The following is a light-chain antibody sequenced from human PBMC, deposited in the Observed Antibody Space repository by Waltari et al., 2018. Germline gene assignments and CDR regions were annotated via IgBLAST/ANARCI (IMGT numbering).Light chain of an antibody. CDR1: QSVSRN. CDR3: QQYNNWPLLT. V-gene: IGKV3-15*01. J-gene: IGKJ4*01. CDR2: GAS. Sequence: EIVMTQSPATLSVSPGERATLSCRASQSVSRNLAWYQQKPGQAPRPLIYGASTRATGIPARFSGSGSGTEFTLTISSLQSEDFAVYYCQQYNNWPLLTFGGGTKVEIK.